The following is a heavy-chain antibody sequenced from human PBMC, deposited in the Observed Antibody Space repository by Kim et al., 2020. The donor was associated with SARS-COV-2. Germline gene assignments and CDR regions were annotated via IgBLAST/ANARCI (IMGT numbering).Heavy chain of an antibody. CDR2: INHSGST. Sequence: SETLSLTCAVYGGSFSGYYWSWIRQPPGKGLEWIGEINHSGSTNYNPSLKSRVTISVDTSKNQFSLKLSSVTAADTAVYYCARGSLRWAGVYYGMDVWGQGTTVTVSS. V-gene: IGHV4-34*01. CDR1: GGSFSGYY. D-gene: IGHD4-17*01. J-gene: IGHJ6*02. CDR3: ARGSLRWAGVYYGMDV.